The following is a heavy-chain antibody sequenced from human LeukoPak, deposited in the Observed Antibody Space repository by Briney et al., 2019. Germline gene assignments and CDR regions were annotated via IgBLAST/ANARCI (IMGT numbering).Heavy chain of an antibody. CDR2: ILADGTTT. Sequence: GGSLRLSCAASGFIFSDYEMYWVRQAPGQGLVWVSRILADGTTTMYADSVKGRVTISRDNAKNTLYLQMNSLRAEDTAAYYCARGNYGFDYWGQGTLVIVSS. CDR3: ARGNYGFDY. CDR1: GFIFSDYE. D-gene: IGHD1-7*01. V-gene: IGHV3-74*03. J-gene: IGHJ4*02.